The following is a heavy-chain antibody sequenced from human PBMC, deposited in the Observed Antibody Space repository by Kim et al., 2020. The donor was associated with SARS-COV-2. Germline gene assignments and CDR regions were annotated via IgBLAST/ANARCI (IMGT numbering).Heavy chain of an antibody. J-gene: IGHJ4*02. V-gene: IGHV3-30*18. D-gene: IGHD5-18*01. CDR3: AKDKRIQLWLALRIDY. CDR1: GFTFSSYG. Sequence: GGSLRLSCAASGFTFSSYGMHWVRQAPGKGLEWVAVISYDGSNKYYADSVKGRFTISRDNSKNTLYLQMNSLRAEDTAVYYCAKDKRIQLWLALRIDYWGQGTLVTVSS. CDR2: ISYDGSNK.